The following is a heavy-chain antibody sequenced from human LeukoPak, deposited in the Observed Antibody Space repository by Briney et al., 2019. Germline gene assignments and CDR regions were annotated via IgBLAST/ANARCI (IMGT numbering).Heavy chain of an antibody. CDR3: ARDVWFDP. V-gene: IGHV3-48*03. CDR1: GFTFSSHE. Sequence: PGGSLRLSCAASGFTFSSHEMNWVRQPPGKGLEWVSYISSGGSTIYYADSVKGRFTVSRDNAKNSLYLQMNSLRAEDTALYYCARDVWFDPWGQETLVTVSS. CDR2: ISSGGSTI. J-gene: IGHJ5*02.